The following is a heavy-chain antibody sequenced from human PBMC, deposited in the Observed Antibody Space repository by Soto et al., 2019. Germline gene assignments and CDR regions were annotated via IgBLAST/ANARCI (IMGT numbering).Heavy chain of an antibody. CDR2: MNPNSGNT. CDR3: ARGRWGNYYDSSGNLGDYYYYMDV. CDR1: GYTFTSYD. D-gene: IGHD3-22*01. J-gene: IGHJ6*03. Sequence: ASVKVSCKASGYTFTSYDINWVRQATGQGLEWMGWMNPNSGNTGYAQKFQGRVTMTRNTSISTAYMELSSLRSEDTAVYYCARGRWGNYYDSSGNLGDYYYYMDVWGKGTTVTVSS. V-gene: IGHV1-8*01.